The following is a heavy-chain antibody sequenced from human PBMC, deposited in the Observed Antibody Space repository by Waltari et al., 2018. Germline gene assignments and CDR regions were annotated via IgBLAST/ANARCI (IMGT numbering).Heavy chain of an antibody. J-gene: IGHJ4*02. V-gene: IGHV4-39*07. CDR1: GGSISSSSSY. D-gene: IGHD6-19*01. Sequence: QLQLQESGPGLVKPSETLSLTCTVSGGSISSSSSYWGWIRQPPGKGLEWIGSSYYSGSTYYNPSLKSRVTISVDTSKNQFSLKLSSVTAADTAVYYWAREQSSGWDSGYWGQGTLVTVSS. CDR2: SYYSGST. CDR3: AREQSSGWDSGY.